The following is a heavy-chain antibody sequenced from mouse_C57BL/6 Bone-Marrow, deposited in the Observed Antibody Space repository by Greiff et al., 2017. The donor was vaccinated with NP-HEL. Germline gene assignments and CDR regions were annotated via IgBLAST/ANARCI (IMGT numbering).Heavy chain of an antibody. CDR3: ARSGDYAMDY. D-gene: IGHD3-1*01. Sequence: EVKLMESGPELVKPGASVKMSCKASGYTFTDYNMHWVKQSHGKSLGWIGYINPNNGGTSYNQKFKGKATLTVNKSSSTAYMERRSLTSEDSAVYYCARSGDYAMDYWGEGTSVSVSS. J-gene: IGHJ4*01. CDR1: GYTFTDYN. V-gene: IGHV1-22*01. CDR2: INPNNGGT.